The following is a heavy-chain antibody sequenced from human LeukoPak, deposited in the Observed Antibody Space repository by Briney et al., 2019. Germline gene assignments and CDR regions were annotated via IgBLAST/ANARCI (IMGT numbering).Heavy chain of an antibody. D-gene: IGHD3-22*01. CDR1: GFTFSSYS. Sequence: GGSLRLSCAASGFTFSSYSMNWVRQAPGKRLEWVSSISSSGSYIYYADSVKGRFTISRDNAKSSLYLQMNSLRAEDTAVYYCARDLGYYDSSGYSYFDYWGQGALVTVSS. V-gene: IGHV3-21*01. J-gene: IGHJ4*02. CDR3: ARDLGYYDSSGYSYFDY. CDR2: ISSSGSYI.